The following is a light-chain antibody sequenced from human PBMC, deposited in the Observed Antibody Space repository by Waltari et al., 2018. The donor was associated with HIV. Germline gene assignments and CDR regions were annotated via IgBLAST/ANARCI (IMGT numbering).Light chain of an antibody. CDR2: DVS. V-gene: IGLV2-14*03. CDR1: SSDVGGYNY. Sequence: QSALTQPASVSGSPGQSITISCTGTSSDVGGYNYVSWYQQHPGKAPKLMIEDVSNRPTGVSNRFSGSKSGNTASLTISGLQAEDEADYYCSSYTSSSTLWVFGGGTKLTVL. CDR3: SSYTSSSTLWV. J-gene: IGLJ3*02.